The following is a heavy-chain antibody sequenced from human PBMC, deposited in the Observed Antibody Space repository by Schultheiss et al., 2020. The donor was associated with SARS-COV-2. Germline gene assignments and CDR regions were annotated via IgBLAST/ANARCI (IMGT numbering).Heavy chain of an antibody. D-gene: IGHD1-1*01. Sequence: GGSLRLSCKGSGYSFTSYWIGWVRQMPGKGLEWMGIIYPGDSDARYSPSFEGQVTLSADKSINTAFLQWSSLKASDTAMYYCARENDYYYGMDVWGQGTTVTVSS. J-gene: IGHJ6*02. V-gene: IGHV5-51*01. CDR3: ARENDYYYGMDV. CDR2: IYPGDSDA. CDR1: GYSFTSYW.